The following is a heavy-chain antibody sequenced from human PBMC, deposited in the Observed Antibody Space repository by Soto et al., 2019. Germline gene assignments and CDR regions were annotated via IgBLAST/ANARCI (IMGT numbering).Heavy chain of an antibody. V-gene: IGHV1-69*13. CDR2: IIPIFGTA. D-gene: IGHD1-26*01. J-gene: IGHJ5*02. CDR1: GGTFSSYA. CDR3: ARNLWELLPWFDP. Sequence: SVKVSCKASGGTFSSYAISWVRQAPGQGLEWMGGIIPIFGTANYAQKFQGRVTITADESTSTAYMELSSLRSEDTAVYYCARNLWELLPWFDPWGQGTLVTVSS.